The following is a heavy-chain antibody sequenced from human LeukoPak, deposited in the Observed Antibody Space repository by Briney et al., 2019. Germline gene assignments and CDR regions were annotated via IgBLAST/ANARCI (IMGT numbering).Heavy chain of an antibody. CDR2: ISSTSSYI. J-gene: IGHJ3*02. CDR1: GFTLSTYT. Sequence: GGSLRLSCAASGFTLSTYTMNWVRQAPGKGLEWVSSISSTSSYIYYADSVKGRFTISRDNAKNSLYLQMNNLGAEDTAVYYCAREGGNPDAFDIWGQGTMVTVSS. D-gene: IGHD4-23*01. CDR3: AREGGNPDAFDI. V-gene: IGHV3-21*01.